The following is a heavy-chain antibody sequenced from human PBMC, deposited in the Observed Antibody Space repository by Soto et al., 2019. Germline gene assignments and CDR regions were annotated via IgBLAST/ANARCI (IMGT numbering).Heavy chain of an antibody. Sequence: GGSLRLSCAASGFTFSSYRMNWVRQAPGKELEWVSYITSSTITIYYADSVKGRFTISRDDAKNSLCLQMNSLRAEDTAVYYCARGYYYYDMDVWSKGTTVTVSS. V-gene: IGHV3-48*04. CDR3: ARGYYYYDMDV. CDR1: GFTFSSYR. CDR2: ITSSTITI. J-gene: IGHJ6*03.